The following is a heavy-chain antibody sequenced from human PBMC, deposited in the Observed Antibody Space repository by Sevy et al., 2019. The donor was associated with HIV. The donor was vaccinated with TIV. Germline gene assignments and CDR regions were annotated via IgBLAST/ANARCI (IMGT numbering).Heavy chain of an antibody. V-gene: IGHV4-39*01. Sequence: ETLSLTCTVSGGSISSSSYYWGWIRQPPGKGLEWIGSIYYSGSTYYNPSLKSRVTISVDTSKNQFSLKLSSVTAADTAVYYCARLDYSNYYYYGMDVWGQGTTVTVSS. CDR3: ARLDYSNYYYYGMDV. CDR1: GGSISSSSYY. J-gene: IGHJ6*02. CDR2: IYYSGST. D-gene: IGHD4-4*01.